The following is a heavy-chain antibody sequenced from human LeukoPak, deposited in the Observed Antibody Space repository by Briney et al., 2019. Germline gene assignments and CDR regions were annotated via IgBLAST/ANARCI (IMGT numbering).Heavy chain of an antibody. V-gene: IGHV3-33*08. Sequence: GGSLRLSCAASDFSLSSFGMSWVRQAPGKGLEWVAVIGYDGSNKYYADSVKGRFTISRDNSKNTLYLQMNSLRAEDTAVYYCARDVVVPAAIGYYYYGMDVWGQGTTVTVSS. D-gene: IGHD2-2*02. CDR2: IGYDGSNK. CDR3: ARDVVVPAAIGYYYYGMDV. CDR1: DFSLSSFG. J-gene: IGHJ6*02.